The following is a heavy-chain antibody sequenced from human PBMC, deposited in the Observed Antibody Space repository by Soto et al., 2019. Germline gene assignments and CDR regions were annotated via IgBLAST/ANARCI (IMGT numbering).Heavy chain of an antibody. CDR3: AKDRCSSSSCTFYYYYMDV. J-gene: IGHJ6*03. CDR2: ISGSVDSV. D-gene: IGHD2-2*01. Sequence: EVQLLESGGGLVQPGGSLRLSCAASGFTFSSYAMSWVRQAPGKGLEWVSGISGSVDSVYYADSVKGRLTISRDNSKNTLYLQMNSLRAEDTAIYYCAKDRCSSSSCTFYYYYMDVWGKGTTVTVSS. V-gene: IGHV3-23*01. CDR1: GFTFSSYA.